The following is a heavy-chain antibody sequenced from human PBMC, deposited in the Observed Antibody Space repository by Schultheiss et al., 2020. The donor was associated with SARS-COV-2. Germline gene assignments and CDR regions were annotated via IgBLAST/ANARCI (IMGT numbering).Heavy chain of an antibody. V-gene: IGHV1-69*13. CDR1: GYTFTSYY. J-gene: IGHJ6*02. D-gene: IGHD3/OR15-3a*01. Sequence: SVKVSCKASGYTFTSYYMHWVRQAPGQGLEWLGGIIPIFGTANYAQKFQGRVTITADESTSTAYMELSSLRSEDTAVYYCARPLDNSELDYYGMDVWGQGTTVTVSS. CDR2: IIPIFGTA. CDR3: ARPLDNSELDYYGMDV.